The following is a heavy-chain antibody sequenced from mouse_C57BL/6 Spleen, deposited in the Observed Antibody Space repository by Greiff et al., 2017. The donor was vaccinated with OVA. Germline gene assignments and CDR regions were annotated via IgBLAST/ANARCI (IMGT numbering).Heavy chain of an antibody. CDR1: YTFTDYYM. CDR3: RGLRYYFDD. J-gene: IGHJ2*01. Sequence: VQLKQSGPELVKPGASVKMSCRASGYTFTDYYMHWVKQKPGKGLEWIGEIYPGSGNTYYNEKFKGKATLTADTSSSTAYMQLSSLTSEDSAVYFGARGLRYYFDDWGKGTTLTVSS. D-gene: IGHD2-4*01. CDR2: YPGSGNTY. V-gene: IGHV1-83*01.